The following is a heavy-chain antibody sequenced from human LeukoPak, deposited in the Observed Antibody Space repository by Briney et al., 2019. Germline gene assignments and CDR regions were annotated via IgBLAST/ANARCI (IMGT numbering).Heavy chain of an antibody. V-gene: IGHV3-23*01. J-gene: IGHJ3*02. Sequence: GGTLRLSCAASGFTFSSYGMSWVRQAPGKGLEWVSAISGSGGRTYYADSVKGRFTISRDNSKNTLYLQMNSLRAEDTAVYYCAKDFGRSRDPLDAFDIWGQGTMVTVSS. CDR1: GFTFSSYG. CDR2: ISGSGGRT. D-gene: IGHD3-3*01. CDR3: AKDFGRSRDPLDAFDI.